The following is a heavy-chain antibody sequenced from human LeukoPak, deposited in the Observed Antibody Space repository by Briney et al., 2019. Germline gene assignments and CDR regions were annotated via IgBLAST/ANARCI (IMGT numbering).Heavy chain of an antibody. CDR3: ANEESVEGY. CDR2: ISGSGGST. V-gene: IGHV3-23*01. D-gene: IGHD1-1*01. CDR1: GFTFSSYA. Sequence: TGGSLRLSCAASGFTFSSYALSWVRQAPGQGLAWVSTISGSGGSTYYADSVKGRFTISRDNSKNTLYLQMNSLRAEDTAMYYCANEESVEGYWGQGTLVTVSS. J-gene: IGHJ4*02.